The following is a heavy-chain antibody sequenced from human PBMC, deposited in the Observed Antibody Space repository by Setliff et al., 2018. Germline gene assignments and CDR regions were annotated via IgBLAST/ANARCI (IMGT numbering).Heavy chain of an antibody. CDR3: ARAAARAEYSVTSAYLPFDF. D-gene: IGHD3-16*01. Sequence: SETLSLTCTVSGYPISRGFYWGWIRQSPGKGLEWIGSVYHSGSSYQNPSLRSRIAVSVDTSKNQFSLRLNSVTAADTAVYFCARAAARAEYSVTSAYLPFDFWGVGTLVTVSS. V-gene: IGHV4-38-2*02. J-gene: IGHJ4*02. CDR1: GYPISRGFY. CDR2: VYHSGSS.